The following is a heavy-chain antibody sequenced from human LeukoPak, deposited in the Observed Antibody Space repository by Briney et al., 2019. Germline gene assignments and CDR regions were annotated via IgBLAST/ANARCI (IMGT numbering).Heavy chain of an antibody. CDR2: ISSSSSYI. CDR3: ARGRFGEFYFDY. CDR1: GFTFSSYS. J-gene: IGHJ4*02. Sequence: PGGSLRLSSAASGFTFSSYSMNWVRQAPGKGLEWVSSISSSSSYIYYADSVKGRFTISRDNAKNSLYLQMNSLRAEDTAVYYCARGRFGEFYFDYWGQGTLVTVSS. D-gene: IGHD3-10*01. V-gene: IGHV3-21*01.